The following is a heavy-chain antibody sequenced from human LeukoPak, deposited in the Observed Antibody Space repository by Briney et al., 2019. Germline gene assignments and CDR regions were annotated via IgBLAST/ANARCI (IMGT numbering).Heavy chain of an antibody. J-gene: IGHJ4*02. V-gene: IGHV3-74*01. CDR3: ARARGYAFGD. CDR2: IYGDTSSI. Sequence: GGSLRLSCAASGFTFSNYGMHWVRQAPGKGLEWVSRIYGDTSSIRYADSVKGRFSISRDNAKNTLYLQMNSLRDEDTAVYYCARARGYAFGDWGQGTLVTVSS. D-gene: IGHD1-1*01. CDR1: GFTFSNYG.